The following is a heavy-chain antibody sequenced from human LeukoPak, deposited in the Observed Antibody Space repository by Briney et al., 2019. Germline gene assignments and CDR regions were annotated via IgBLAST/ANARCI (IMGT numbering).Heavy chain of an antibody. J-gene: IGHJ4*02. CDR2: ISSSGSTI. CDR3: ARAHYYDSSGLDF. D-gene: IGHD3-22*01. V-gene: IGHV3-48*03. CDR1: GFTFSSYE. Sequence: TGRSLRLSCAASGFTFSSYEMNWVRQAPGKGLEWVSYISSSGSTIYYADSLKGRFTISRDNAKNSLYLQMNSLRAEDTAVYYCARAHYYDSSGLDFWGQGTLVTVSS.